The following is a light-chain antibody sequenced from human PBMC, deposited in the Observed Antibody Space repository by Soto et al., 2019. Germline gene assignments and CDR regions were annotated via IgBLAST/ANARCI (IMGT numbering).Light chain of an antibody. CDR2: GAS. CDR1: QSVRSN. J-gene: IGKJ2*01. Sequence: EIVMTQSPATLSVSPGERATLSCRASQSVRSNLAWYQQKPGQAPRLLIYGASTRATGIPARFSGSGSGTEFTLTISSLQSEDFAVYYCHQRNNWPYTFGQGTKLEI. CDR3: HQRNNWPYT. V-gene: IGKV3-15*01.